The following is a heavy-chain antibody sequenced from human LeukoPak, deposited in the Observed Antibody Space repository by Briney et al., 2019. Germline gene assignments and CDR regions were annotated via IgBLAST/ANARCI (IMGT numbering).Heavy chain of an antibody. Sequence: GGSLRLSCAASGFTFSSYWMHWVRQAPGKGLVWVSRISSDGSSTTYADSVKGRFTISRDNSKNMLYLQLNSLRAEDTAVYYCAKGDPPTYYDILTGQDYWGQGTLVTVSS. J-gene: IGHJ4*02. V-gene: IGHV3-74*03. D-gene: IGHD3-9*01. CDR2: ISSDGSST. CDR1: GFTFSSYW. CDR3: AKGDPPTYYDILTGQDY.